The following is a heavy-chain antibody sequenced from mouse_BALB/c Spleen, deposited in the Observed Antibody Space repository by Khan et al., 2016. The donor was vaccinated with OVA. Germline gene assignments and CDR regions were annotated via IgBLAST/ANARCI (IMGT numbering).Heavy chain of an antibody. D-gene: IGHD1-1*01. CDR2: INPRTGYT. CDR1: GYTFINYW. CDR3: ARRGLRGDFDY. Sequence: VQLQQSGAELAKPGASVKMSCKASGYTFINYWILWVKQRPGQGLEWIGYINPRTGYTEYNQNFKDKATLTADKSSSTAYMQLSSLTSEDSSVYYCARRGLRGDFDYWGQGTTLTVSS. V-gene: IGHV1-7*01. J-gene: IGHJ2*01.